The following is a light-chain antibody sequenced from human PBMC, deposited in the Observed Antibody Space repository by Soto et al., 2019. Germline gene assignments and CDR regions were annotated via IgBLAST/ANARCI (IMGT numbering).Light chain of an antibody. CDR1: QSITIR. Sequence: DIQMTQSPSTLSASVGDRVTITCRASQSITIRLAWFQQKPGKAPSLLIYKASTLQSGVPSRFSGSGSGTDFTLTISYLQPGDFATYYCQQYESQWTFGQGTKVEIK. V-gene: IGKV1-5*03. CDR2: KAS. CDR3: QQYESQWT. J-gene: IGKJ1*01.